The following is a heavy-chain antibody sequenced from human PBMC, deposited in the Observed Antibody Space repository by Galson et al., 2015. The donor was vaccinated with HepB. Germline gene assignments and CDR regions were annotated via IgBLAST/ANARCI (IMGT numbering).Heavy chain of an antibody. V-gene: IGHV3-30*18. CDR2: ISYDGSNK. CDR1: GFTFSSYG. Sequence: SLRLSCAASGFTFSSYGMHWVRQAPGKGPEWVAVISYDGSNKYYADSVKGRFTISRDNSKNTLYLQMNSLRAEDTAVYYCAKEDYDFWSGYSGPDYWGQGTLVTVSS. CDR3: AKEDYDFWSGYSGPDY. J-gene: IGHJ4*02. D-gene: IGHD3-3*01.